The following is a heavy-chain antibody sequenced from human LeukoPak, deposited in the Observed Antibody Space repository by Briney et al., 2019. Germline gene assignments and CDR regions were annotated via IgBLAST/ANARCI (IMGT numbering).Heavy chain of an antibody. D-gene: IGHD1-26*01. Sequence: GGSLRLSCAASGFTFSSYGMHWVRQAPGKGLEWVAVISYDGSNKYYADSVKGRFTISRDNSKNTLYLQMNSLKAEDTAVYYCAKGTWDLLPSHYYYGMDVWGQGATVTVSS. CDR3: AKGTWDLLPSHYYYGMDV. V-gene: IGHV3-30*18. CDR1: GFTFSSYG. CDR2: ISYDGSNK. J-gene: IGHJ6*02.